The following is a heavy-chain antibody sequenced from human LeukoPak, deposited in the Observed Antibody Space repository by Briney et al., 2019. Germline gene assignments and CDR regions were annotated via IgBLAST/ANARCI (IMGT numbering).Heavy chain of an antibody. J-gene: IGHJ5*02. Sequence: GGSLRLSCAASGFTFSSYEMNWVRQAPGKGLEWVSYLTSSGSTKYYADSVKGRFTISRDNAKNSLFLEMNSLRAEDTAVYYCAREEYSSSSAWFDPWGQGTLVTVSS. V-gene: IGHV3-48*03. CDR2: LTSSGSTK. D-gene: IGHD6-6*01. CDR1: GFTFSSYE. CDR3: AREEYSSSSAWFDP.